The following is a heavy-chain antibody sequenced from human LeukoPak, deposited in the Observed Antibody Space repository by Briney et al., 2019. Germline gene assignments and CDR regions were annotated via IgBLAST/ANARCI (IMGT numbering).Heavy chain of an antibody. CDR2: IYYSGST. J-gene: IGHJ6*02. V-gene: IGHV4-31*03. CDR3: ARRREMATITGYYYGMDV. CDR1: GGSISSGGYY. D-gene: IGHD5-24*01. Sequence: SETLSLTCTVSGGSISSGGYYWSWIRQHPGKGLEWIGYIYYSGSTYYNPSLKSRDTISVDTSKNQFSLKLSSVTAADTAVYYCARRREMATITGYYYGMDVWGQGTTVTVSS.